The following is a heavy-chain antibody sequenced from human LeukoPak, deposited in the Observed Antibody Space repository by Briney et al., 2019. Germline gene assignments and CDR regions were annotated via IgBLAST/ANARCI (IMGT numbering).Heavy chain of an antibody. Sequence: SETLSLTCSVSGGSISYYYWSWLRQPPGKGLEWIGYISYSGTTNCNPSLKSRVTISVDTSKNQFSLKLSSVTAADTALYYCARVGTYYYETSASYIPDWTFDLWGRGTLVTVSS. D-gene: IGHD3-22*01. V-gene: IGHV4-59*01. CDR3: ARVGTYYYETSASYIPDWTFDL. J-gene: IGHJ2*01. CDR2: ISYSGTT. CDR1: GGSISYYY.